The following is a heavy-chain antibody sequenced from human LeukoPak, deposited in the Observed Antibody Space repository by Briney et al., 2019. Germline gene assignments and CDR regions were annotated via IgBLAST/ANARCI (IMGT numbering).Heavy chain of an antibody. V-gene: IGHV3-23*01. D-gene: IGHD5-18*01. J-gene: IGHJ4*02. CDR2: IGTSGGGT. CDR1: GFTFSSYA. Sequence: PGGSLRLSCAASGFTFSSYAMSWVRQAPGKGLEWVPSIGTSGGGTYYADSVKGRFTISRDNSKNTLYLQLNSLRGEDTAIYFCARNTAPDYWGQGTLVTVSS. CDR3: ARNTAPDY.